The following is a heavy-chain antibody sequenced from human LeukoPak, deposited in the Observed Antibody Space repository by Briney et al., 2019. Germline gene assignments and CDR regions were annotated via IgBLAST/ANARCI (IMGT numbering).Heavy chain of an antibody. Sequence: PSETLSLTCTVSGASISSYYWSWIRQPAGKGLEWIGRIYASGTTNYNPSLKSRVTMSVDTSKNQFSLDLSSVTDADTAMYYCARDIYYEGSGYTFDYWGQGTLVTVSS. CDR1: GASISSYY. CDR2: IYASGTT. CDR3: ARDIYYEGSGYTFDY. V-gene: IGHV4-4*07. J-gene: IGHJ4*02. D-gene: IGHD3-22*01.